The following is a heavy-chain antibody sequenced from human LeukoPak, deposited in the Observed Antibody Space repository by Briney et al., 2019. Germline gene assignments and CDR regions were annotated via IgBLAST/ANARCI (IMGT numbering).Heavy chain of an antibody. V-gene: IGHV3-21*01. D-gene: IGHD1-26*01. CDR2: ISSSSSYI. CDR1: GFTFSSYS. J-gene: IGHJ4*02. CDR3: ARERYSGSYPVFDY. Sequence: GGSLRPSCAASGFTFSSYSMNWVRQAPGKGLEWVSSISSSSSYIYYADSVKGRFTISRDNAKNSLYLQMNSLRAEDTAVYYCARERYSGSYPVFDYWGQGTLVTVSS.